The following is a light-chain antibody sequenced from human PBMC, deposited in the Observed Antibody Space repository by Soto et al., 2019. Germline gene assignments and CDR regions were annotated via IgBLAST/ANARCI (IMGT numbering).Light chain of an antibody. J-gene: IGLJ1*01. CDR3: SSYTSSSTPYYV. CDR1: SSDVGGYNY. Sequence: QSALTQPASVSGSPGQSITISCTGTSSDVGGYNYVSWYQQHPGKATKLMIYDVSDRPSGVSNRFSGSKSGNTASLTISGLQAEDEADYYCSSYTSSSTPYYVFGTGTKLTVL. CDR2: DVS. V-gene: IGLV2-14*01.